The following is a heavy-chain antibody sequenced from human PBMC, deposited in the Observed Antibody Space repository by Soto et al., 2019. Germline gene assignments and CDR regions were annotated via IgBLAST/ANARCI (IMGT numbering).Heavy chain of an antibody. CDR2: IIPIFGTA. V-gene: IGHV1-69*01. J-gene: IGHJ3*02. CDR1: GGTFSSYA. CDR3: ARYCSGGSCYARDAFDI. D-gene: IGHD2-15*01. Sequence: QVQLVQSGAEVKKPGSSVKVSCKASGGTFSSYAISWVRQAPGQGLEWMGGIIPIFGTANYAQEFQGRVTITADESTSTAYMELSSLRSEDTAVYYCARYCSGGSCYARDAFDIWGQGTMVTVSS.